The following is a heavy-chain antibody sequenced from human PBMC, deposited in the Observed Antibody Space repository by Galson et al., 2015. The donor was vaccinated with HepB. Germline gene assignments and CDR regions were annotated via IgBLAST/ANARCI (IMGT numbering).Heavy chain of an antibody. Sequence: SLILSCAASGFIFSGSAIDWVRQASGKGPEWVGRIRSKANYYATLYVPSLKGRFTIFRDDSKNMAYLHMRSLKTEDTAVYYCIRLGDLSGYSSRWGQGTLVTVSS. D-gene: IGHD2-2*01. V-gene: IGHV3-73*01. CDR2: IRSKANYYAT. J-gene: IGHJ4*02. CDR1: GFIFSGSA. CDR3: IRLGDLSGYSSR.